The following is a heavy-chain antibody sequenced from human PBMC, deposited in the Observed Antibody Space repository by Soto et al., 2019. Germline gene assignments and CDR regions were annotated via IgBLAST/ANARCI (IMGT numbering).Heavy chain of an antibody. Sequence: QLQLQESGSGLVKPSQTLSLTCAVSGGSISSGGYSCNWIRQPPGQGLEWIGYIYHSGSTYYNPSLKSRVTISVDRSKNQFSPKLSSMTAADTAVYYCARGMTTVTTFDYWGQGTLVTVSS. CDR3: ARGMTTVTTFDY. D-gene: IGHD4-17*01. CDR2: IYHSGST. V-gene: IGHV4-30-2*01. CDR1: GGSISSGGYS. J-gene: IGHJ4*02.